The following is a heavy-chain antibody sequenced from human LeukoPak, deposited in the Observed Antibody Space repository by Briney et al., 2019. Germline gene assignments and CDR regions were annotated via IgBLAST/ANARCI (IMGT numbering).Heavy chain of an antibody. Sequence: PGASLRLSCAASGFTFSSYAMSWVRQAPGKGLEGVSAISGSGGSTYYADSVKGRFTISRDNSKNTLYLQMNSLRAEDTAVYYCAKASGYSSGWYWFDPWGQGTLVTVSS. CDR3: AKASGYSSGWYWFDP. D-gene: IGHD6-19*01. J-gene: IGHJ5*02. CDR2: ISGSGGST. V-gene: IGHV3-23*01. CDR1: GFTFSSYA.